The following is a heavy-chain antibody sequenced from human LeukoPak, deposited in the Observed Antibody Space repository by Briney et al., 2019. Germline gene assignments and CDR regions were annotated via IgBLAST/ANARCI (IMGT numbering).Heavy chain of an antibody. CDR2: IYYSGST. CDR1: GGSISTYY. Sequence: PSETLSLTCTVSGGSISTYYWSWIRQPPGKGLEWIGYIYYSGSTNYNPSLKSRVTISVDTSKNQFSLKLSSVTAADTAVYYCARGDILTGYGFDYWGQGTLVTVSS. D-gene: IGHD3-9*01. J-gene: IGHJ4*02. V-gene: IGHV4-59*01. CDR3: ARGDILTGYGFDY.